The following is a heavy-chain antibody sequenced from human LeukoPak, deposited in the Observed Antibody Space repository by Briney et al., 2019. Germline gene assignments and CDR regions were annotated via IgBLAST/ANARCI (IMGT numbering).Heavy chain of an antibody. D-gene: IGHD7-27*01. CDR3: ARENWGTAFDI. CDR2: INPNSGGT. V-gene: IGHV1-2*04. Sequence: ASVKVSCKASGYSFTGYYMHWVRQAPGQGLEWMGWINPNSGGTNYAQKFQGWVTMTRDTSISTAYMELSRLRSDDTAVYYCARENWGTAFDIWGQGTMVTVSS. J-gene: IGHJ3*02. CDR1: GYSFTGYY.